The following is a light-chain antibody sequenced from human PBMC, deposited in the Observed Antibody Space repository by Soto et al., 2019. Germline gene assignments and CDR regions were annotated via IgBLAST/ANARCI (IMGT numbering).Light chain of an antibody. CDR2: GAS. Sequence: VVLTQSPATLSLSPGERATLSCRASRHVYINALGWYQQKPGRTPTLLIYGASTRATDVPDRFSATGSGTDFSLTISRVEPEDSAVYDCEEYGASPFTFGPGTRVDI. CDR3: EEYGASPFT. J-gene: IGKJ3*01. V-gene: IGKV3-20*01. CDR1: RHVYINA.